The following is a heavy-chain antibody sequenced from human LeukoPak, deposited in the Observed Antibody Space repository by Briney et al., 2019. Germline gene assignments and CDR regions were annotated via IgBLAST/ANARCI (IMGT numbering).Heavy chain of an antibody. J-gene: IGHJ5*02. CDR3: ASNYYDFWSGYANWFDP. Sequence: PSETLSLTCAVYGGSFSGYYWSWIRQPPGKGLEWIGEINHSGSTNYNPSLKSRVTISVDTSKNRFSLKLSSVTAADTAVYYCASNYYDFWSGYANWFDPWGQGTLVTVSS. CDR2: INHSGST. V-gene: IGHV4-34*01. D-gene: IGHD3-3*01. CDR1: GGSFSGYY.